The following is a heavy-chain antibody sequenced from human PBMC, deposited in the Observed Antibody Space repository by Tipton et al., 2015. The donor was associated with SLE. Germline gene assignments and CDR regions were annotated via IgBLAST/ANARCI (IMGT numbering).Heavy chain of an antibody. V-gene: IGHV4-34*01. CDR1: GGSFSDYS. J-gene: IGHJ4*02. CDR3: AGAQSPHPFDS. CDR2: INHSGST. Sequence: LRLSCAVYGGSFSDYSWSWIRQPPGKGLEWIGEINHSGSTNYNPSLNSRVTISLDTSKMQFSLQLASVTAADTAVYYCAGAQSPHPFDSWGQGTLVTVSS.